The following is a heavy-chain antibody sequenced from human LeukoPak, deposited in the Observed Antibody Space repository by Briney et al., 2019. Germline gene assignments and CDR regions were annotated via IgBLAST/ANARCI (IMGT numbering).Heavy chain of an antibody. Sequence: GESLKISCKGFGYTFTSQWIVWVRQMPGKGLEWMGIIYPGGSDTRYSPSFQGQVTISADKSISTAYLQWSSLKASDTAMYYCARPSSSWDDAFDIWGQGTMVTVSS. V-gene: IGHV5-51*01. CDR2: IYPGGSDT. CDR1: GYTFTSQW. D-gene: IGHD6-13*01. J-gene: IGHJ3*02. CDR3: ARPSSSWDDAFDI.